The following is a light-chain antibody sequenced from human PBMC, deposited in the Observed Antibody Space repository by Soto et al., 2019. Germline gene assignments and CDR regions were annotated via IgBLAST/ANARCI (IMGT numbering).Light chain of an antibody. V-gene: IGLV1-44*01. CDR1: RSNIGNNA. CDR3: AAWDDSLNARGV. J-gene: IGLJ3*02. CDR2: NNN. Sequence: QSVLTQPPSASGTPGQRVTISCSGSRSNIGNNAVSWYQQLPGTAPKLLIYNNNQRPSGVPHRFSGSKSGTSASLAISGLQSEDEADYYCAAWDDSLNARGVFGGGTQLTVL.